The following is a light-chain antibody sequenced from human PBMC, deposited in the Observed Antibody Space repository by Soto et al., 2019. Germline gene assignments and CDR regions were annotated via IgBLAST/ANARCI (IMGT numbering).Light chain of an antibody. CDR3: CSYAGSYTL. CDR2: HVS. CDR1: SGDVGGYDF. J-gene: IGLJ3*02. V-gene: IGLV2-11*01. Sequence: QSALTQPRSVSGSPGQSVTIFCTGTSGDVGGYDFVSWYQQNPGKGPSLMIFHVSQRPSGVPDRFSGSKSGNTASLTISGLQAEDEADYYCCSYAGSYTLFGGGTKLTVL.